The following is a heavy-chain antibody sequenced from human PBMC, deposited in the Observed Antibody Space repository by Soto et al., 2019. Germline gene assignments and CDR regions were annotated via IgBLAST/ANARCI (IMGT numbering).Heavy chain of an antibody. J-gene: IGHJ4*02. Sequence: LRLSCVASGFTFSSYAMSWVRQAPGKGLEWVSAITDDGDDTYYADSVKGRFTISRDNSKNTLSLQMNSLRAEETAVYYCARSPPRYCSRTTCPFDYWGQGTLVTVSS. CDR3: ARSPPRYCSRTTCPFDY. CDR2: ITDDGDDT. D-gene: IGHD2-2*01. V-gene: IGHV3-23*01. CDR1: GFTFSSYA.